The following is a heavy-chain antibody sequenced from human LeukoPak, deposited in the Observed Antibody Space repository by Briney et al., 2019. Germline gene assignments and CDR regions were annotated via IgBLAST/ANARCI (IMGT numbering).Heavy chain of an antibody. CDR1: GGSISSYY. D-gene: IGHD1-26*01. Sequence: PSETLSLTCTVSGGSISSYYWSWVRQPPGKGLEWIGYIYYSGSINYNPSLKSRVTISVDTSKNQFSLKLSSVTAADTAVYYCARATRRSYATEFDYWGQGTLVTVSS. V-gene: IGHV4-59*01. CDR2: IYYSGSI. J-gene: IGHJ4*02. CDR3: ARATRRSYATEFDY.